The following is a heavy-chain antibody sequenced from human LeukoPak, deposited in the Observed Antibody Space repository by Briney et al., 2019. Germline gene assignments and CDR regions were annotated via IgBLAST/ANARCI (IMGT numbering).Heavy chain of an antibody. Sequence: GGSLRLSCAASGFTFSSYGMHWVRQAPGKGLEWVAVIPYDGSNKYYADSVKGRFTISRDNSKNTLYLQMNSLRAEDTAVYYCAKRWELPDDAFDIWGQGTMVTVSS. CDR3: AKRWELPDDAFDI. CDR2: IPYDGSNK. J-gene: IGHJ3*02. V-gene: IGHV3-30*18. D-gene: IGHD1-26*01. CDR1: GFTFSSYG.